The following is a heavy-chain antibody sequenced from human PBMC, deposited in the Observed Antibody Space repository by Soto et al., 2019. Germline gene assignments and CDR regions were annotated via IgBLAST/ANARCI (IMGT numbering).Heavy chain of an antibody. CDR3: ARVTMVRGVTPWY. D-gene: IGHD3-10*01. CDR1: GFTFSSYS. J-gene: IGHJ4*02. CDR2: ISSSSSYI. V-gene: IGHV3-21*01. Sequence: GSLRLSCAASGFTFSSYSMNWVRQAPGKGLEWVSSISSSSSYIYYADSVKGRFTISRDNAKNSLYLQMNSLRAEDTAVYYCARVTMVRGVTPWYWGQGTLVTVSS.